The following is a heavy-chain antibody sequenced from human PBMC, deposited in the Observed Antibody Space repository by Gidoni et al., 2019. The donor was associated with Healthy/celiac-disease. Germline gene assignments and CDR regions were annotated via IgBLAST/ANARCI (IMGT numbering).Heavy chain of an antibody. J-gene: IGHJ4*02. CDR1: GFTFSTYA. D-gene: IGHD3-10*01. V-gene: IGHV3-23*01. CDR3: AKGLRIAYGSGSYSFDY. Sequence: EVQLLESGGGLVQPGGSLRLSCAASGFTFSTYAMSWVRQAPGKGLEWVSAISVSGGSTYYADSVKGRFTISRDNSKNTLYLQMNSLRAEDTAVYYCAKGLRIAYGSGSYSFDYWGQGTLVTVSS. CDR2: ISVSGGST.